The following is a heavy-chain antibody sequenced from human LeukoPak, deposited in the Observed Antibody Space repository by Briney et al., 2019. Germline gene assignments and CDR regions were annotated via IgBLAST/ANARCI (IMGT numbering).Heavy chain of an antibody. CDR1: GGTFSSYA. Sequence: SVKVSCKASGGTFSSYAISWVRQAPGQGLEWMGGIIPIFGTANYAQKFQGRVTITTDESTSTAYMELSSLRSEDTAVYYCARMGAGTILWAPAAAFDIWGQGTTVTVSS. CDR2: IIPIFGTA. J-gene: IGHJ3*02. V-gene: IGHV1-69*05. CDR3: ARMGAGTILWAPAAAFDI. D-gene: IGHD1-7*01.